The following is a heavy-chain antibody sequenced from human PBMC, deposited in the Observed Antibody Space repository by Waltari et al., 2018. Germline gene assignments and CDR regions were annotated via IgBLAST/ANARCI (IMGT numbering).Heavy chain of an antibody. Sequence: EVQLVESGGGLVQPGGSLRLSCAASGFTFNRFNMIWVRQAPGKGLEWVSKISSVSTGIVYADSVKGRFTTSRDNAKKSLYLQMRDLRVEDTAVYFCAKENVPGADRGIFDPLYYGMDVWGQGTTVAVS. D-gene: IGHD3-10*01. CDR3: AKENVPGADRGIFDPLYYGMDV. J-gene: IGHJ6*02. CDR1: GFTFNRFN. V-gene: IGHV3-48*01. CDR2: ISSVSTGI.